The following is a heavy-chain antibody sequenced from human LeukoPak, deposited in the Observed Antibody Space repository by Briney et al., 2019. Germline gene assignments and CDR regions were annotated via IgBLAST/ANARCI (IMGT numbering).Heavy chain of an antibody. D-gene: IGHD6-19*01. V-gene: IGHV3-21*01. CDR1: GFTFGSYS. Sequence: GGSLRLSCAASGFTFGSYSMNWVRQAPGKGLEWVSSISSSSSYIYYADSVKGRFTISRDNAKNSLYLQMNSLRAEDTAVYYCARGYGSGWFANWGQGTLVTVSS. CDR3: ARGYGSGWFAN. J-gene: IGHJ4*02. CDR2: ISSSSSYI.